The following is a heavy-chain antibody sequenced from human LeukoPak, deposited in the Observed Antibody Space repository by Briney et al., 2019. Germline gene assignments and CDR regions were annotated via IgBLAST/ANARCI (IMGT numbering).Heavy chain of an antibody. Sequence: SETLSLTCAVYGGSFSGYYWSWIRQPPGKGLEWIGEINHSGSTNYNPSLKSRVTISVDTSKNQFSLKLSSVTAADTAVYYCARGHRTIVMVRGVFIDYWGQGTLVTASS. CDR2: INHSGST. CDR3: ARGHRTIVMVRGVFIDY. CDR1: GGSFSGYY. D-gene: IGHD3-10*01. J-gene: IGHJ4*02. V-gene: IGHV4-34*01.